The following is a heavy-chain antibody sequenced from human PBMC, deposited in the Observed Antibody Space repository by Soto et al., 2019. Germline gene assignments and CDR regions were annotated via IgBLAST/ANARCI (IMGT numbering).Heavy chain of an antibody. D-gene: IGHD1-1*01. J-gene: IGHJ3*02. Sequence: SETLSLTCTVSGGSISSYYWSWIRQPPGKGLEWIGYIYYSGSTNYNPSLKSRVTISVDTSKNQFSLKLSSVTAADTAVYYCARDLEYPTTGTTMGAFDIWGQGTMVTVSS. V-gene: IGHV4-59*01. CDR1: GGSISSYY. CDR3: ARDLEYPTTGTTMGAFDI. CDR2: IYYSGST.